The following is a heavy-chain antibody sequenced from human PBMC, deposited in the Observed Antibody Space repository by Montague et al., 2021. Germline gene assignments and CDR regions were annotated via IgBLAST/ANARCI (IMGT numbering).Heavy chain of an antibody. J-gene: IGHJ4*02. CDR3: ARGSGRVLEYVRETHCYAIFDN. Sequence: SETLSLTCAVSGGSFSSYYWNWIRQPPGKGLEWIGEISHSGDTEYNPSLKSRISLSVDTSKNQFSLKLTSLTAADTAVYYCARGSGRVLEYVRETHCYAIFDNWGQGTLVTVSS. D-gene: IGHD3-16*01. CDR1: GGSFSSYY. V-gene: IGHV4-34*01. CDR2: ISHSGDT.